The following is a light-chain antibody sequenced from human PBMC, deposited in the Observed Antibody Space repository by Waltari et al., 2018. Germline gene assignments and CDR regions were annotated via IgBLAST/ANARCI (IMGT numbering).Light chain of an antibody. CDR1: QSVSNS. CDR2: GAS. CDR3: QQYDTWPRT. J-gene: IGKJ1*01. V-gene: IGKV3-15*01. Sequence: EIVMTQSPATLSVSPGERATLSCRASQSVSNSLAWYQQNPGQAPRLLIFGASTRATGIPARFSGSGSGTEFTRTISSLQSEDFAVYYCQQYDTWPRTFGQGTKVEIK.